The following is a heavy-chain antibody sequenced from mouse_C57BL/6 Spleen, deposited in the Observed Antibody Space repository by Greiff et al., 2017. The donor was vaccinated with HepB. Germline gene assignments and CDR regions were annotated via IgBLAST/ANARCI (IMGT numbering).Heavy chain of an antibody. J-gene: IGHJ3*01. V-gene: IGHV1-52*01. CDR2: IDPSDSET. CDR1: GYTFTSYW. Sequence: VQLQQPGAELVRPGSSVKLSCKASGYTFTSYWMHWVKQRPIQGLEWIGNIDPSDSETHYNQKFKDKATLTVDKSSSTAYMQLSSLTSADSAVYYCARSGLGGGFAYWGQGTLVTVSA. D-gene: IGHD3-3*01. CDR3: ARSGLGGGFAY.